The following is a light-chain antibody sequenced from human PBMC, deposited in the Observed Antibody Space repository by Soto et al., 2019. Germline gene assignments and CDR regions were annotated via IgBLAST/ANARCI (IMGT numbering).Light chain of an antibody. Sequence: DIQMTQSPSTLSASLGDRVTITCRASQSINNWLAWYQQKPGKAPNLLISDSSDLQSGVPSRFSGSGSGTEFTLTISSLQPDDFATYYCQQYSDYSPRTFAQGTKVDI. CDR2: DSS. CDR1: QSINNW. J-gene: IGKJ1*01. V-gene: IGKV1-5*01. CDR3: QQYSDYSPRT.